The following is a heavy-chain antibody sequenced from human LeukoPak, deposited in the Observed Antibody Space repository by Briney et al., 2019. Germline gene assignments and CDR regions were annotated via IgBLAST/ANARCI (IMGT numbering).Heavy chain of an antibody. V-gene: IGHV3-23*01. CDR1: GFTFSSHA. J-gene: IGHJ4*02. Sequence: AGDSLRLSCADSGFTFSSHAMSWVRQAPGKGLEWVSAISGSGGSTYYADSVKGRLTISRDNSKNTLYLQMNSLRAEDTAVYYCARDRAQIDWGQGTLVTVSS. D-gene: IGHD3-10*01. CDR2: ISGSGGST. CDR3: ARDRAQID.